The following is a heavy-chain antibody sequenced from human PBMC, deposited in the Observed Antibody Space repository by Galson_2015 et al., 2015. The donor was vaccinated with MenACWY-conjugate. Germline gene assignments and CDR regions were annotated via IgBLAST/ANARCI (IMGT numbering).Heavy chain of an antibody. J-gene: IGHJ6*02. CDR2: IGTGGGT. CDR3: AKFKYSTSWSNTHGMGV. Sequence: SLRLSCAASGITFSSNAMNWVRQAPGKGLEWVSGIGTGGGTYYADSVKGRFTISRDNSKNMVYLQMNSLRAEDTAIYYCAKFKYSTSWSNTHGMGVWGQGTTVTVSS. V-gene: IGHV3-23*01. D-gene: IGHD2-2*01. CDR1: GITFSSNA.